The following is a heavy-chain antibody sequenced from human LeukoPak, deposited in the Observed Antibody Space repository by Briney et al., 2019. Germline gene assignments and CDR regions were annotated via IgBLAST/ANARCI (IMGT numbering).Heavy chain of an antibody. D-gene: IGHD3-3*01. J-gene: IGHJ4*02. CDR3: AKDHNDFWSGNPVN. Sequence: GGSLRLSCAASGFTFSSYGMHWVRQAPGKGLEWVAVISYDGSNKYYADSVKGRFTISRDNSKNTLYLQMNSLRAEDTAVYYCAKDHNDFWSGNPVNWGQGTLVTVS. CDR2: ISYDGSNK. CDR1: GFTFSSYG. V-gene: IGHV3-30*18.